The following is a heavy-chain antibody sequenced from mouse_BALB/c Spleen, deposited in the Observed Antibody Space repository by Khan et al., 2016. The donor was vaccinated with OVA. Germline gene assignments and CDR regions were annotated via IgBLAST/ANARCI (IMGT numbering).Heavy chain of an antibody. V-gene: IGHV1S135*01. CDR3: TGHGYVAWFAY. Sequence: VQLQQPGPELMKPGASVKISCKASGYSFTTYYIHWVKQSHGKSLEWIGYVDPFNGGTSYNQKFKGKATLTVDKSSSTAYMHLSSLTSEDSAIYYCTGHGYVAWFAYWGQGTLVTVSA. CDR2: VDPFNGGT. CDR1: GYSFTTYY. J-gene: IGHJ3*01. D-gene: IGHD2-2*01.